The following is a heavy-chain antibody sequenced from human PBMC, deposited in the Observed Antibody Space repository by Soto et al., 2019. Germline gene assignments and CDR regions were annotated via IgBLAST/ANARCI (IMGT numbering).Heavy chain of an antibody. Sequence: PGGSLRLSCAASGFTFSSYGMHWVRQAPGKGLEWVAVIWYDGSNKYYADSVKGRFTISRDNSKNTLYLQMNSLRAEDTAVYYCAREGSGPRDPDAFDIWGQGTMVTVSS. D-gene: IGHD3-3*01. V-gene: IGHV3-33*01. CDR2: IWYDGSNK. CDR3: AREGSGPRDPDAFDI. J-gene: IGHJ3*02. CDR1: GFTFSSYG.